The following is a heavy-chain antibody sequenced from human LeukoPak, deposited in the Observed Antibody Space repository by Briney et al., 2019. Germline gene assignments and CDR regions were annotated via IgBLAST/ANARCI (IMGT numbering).Heavy chain of an antibody. J-gene: IGHJ4*02. Sequence: GGSLRLSCAASGFTFSSYWMSWVRQAPGKGLEWVSAISGGGGSTYYADSVKGRFTISRDNSKNTLSLQMNSLRAEDTAVYYFARDPGYYDSSGHYYFDYWGQGTLVTVSS. CDR1: GFTFSSYW. CDR2: ISGGGGST. CDR3: ARDPGYYDSSGHYYFDY. V-gene: IGHV3-23*01. D-gene: IGHD3-22*01.